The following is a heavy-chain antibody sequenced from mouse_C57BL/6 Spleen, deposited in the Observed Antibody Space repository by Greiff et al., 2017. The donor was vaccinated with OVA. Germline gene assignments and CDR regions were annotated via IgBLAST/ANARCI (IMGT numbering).Heavy chain of an antibody. CDR2: IRSKSNNYAT. Sequence: DVKLVESGGGLVQPKGSLKLSCAASGFSFNTYAMNWVRQAPGKGLEWVARIRSKSNNYATYYADSVKDRFTISRDDSESMLYLQMNNLKTEDTAMYYCVRRGYSNYLWFAYWGQGTLVTVSA. CDR3: VRRGYSNYLWFAY. J-gene: IGHJ3*01. D-gene: IGHD2-5*01. V-gene: IGHV10-1*01. CDR1: GFSFNTYA.